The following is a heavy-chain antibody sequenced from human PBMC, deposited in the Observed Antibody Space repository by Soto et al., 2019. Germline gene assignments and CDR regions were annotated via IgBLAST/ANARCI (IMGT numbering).Heavy chain of an antibody. CDR2: MNPNSGKT. J-gene: IGHJ6*02. Sequence: ASVKVSCKASGYTFTSYDINWVRQATGQGLERMGWMNPNSGKTGYAQKIQGRVTMTRNTSISTAYMELSSLRSEDTAVYYCARCQAIFGVVPYYYSMDVWGQGTTVTVSS. V-gene: IGHV1-8*01. CDR3: ARCQAIFGVVPYYYSMDV. D-gene: IGHD3-3*01. CDR1: GYTFTSYD.